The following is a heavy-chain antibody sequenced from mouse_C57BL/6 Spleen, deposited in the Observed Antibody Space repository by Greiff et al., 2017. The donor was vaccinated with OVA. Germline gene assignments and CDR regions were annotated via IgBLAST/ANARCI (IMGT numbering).Heavy chain of an antibody. Sequence: QVQLQQPGAELVKPGASVKLSCKASGYTFTSYWMHWVKQRPGQGLEWIGMIHPNSGSTNYNEKFKSKATLTVDKSSSTAYMQRSSLTSEDSAVYYCARRTTVAHFDYWGQGTTLTVSS. D-gene: IGHD1-1*01. CDR2: IHPNSGST. V-gene: IGHV1-64*01. J-gene: IGHJ2*01. CDR1: GYTFTSYW. CDR3: ARRTTVAHFDY.